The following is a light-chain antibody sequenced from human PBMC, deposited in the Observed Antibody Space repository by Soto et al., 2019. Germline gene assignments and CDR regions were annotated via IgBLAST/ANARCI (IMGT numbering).Light chain of an antibody. V-gene: IGLV1-40*01. CDR3: PSYGNRMCALV. J-gene: IGLJ1*01. Sequence: SVLTQPPSLSRAPVQTGTISCTDSSSNIGSGYEVHWYLLLPGTAPKRRIEGQSNRPSGVPDRFSACKCGTSASRAITGLQVEDEAGYHRPSYGNRMCALVFGTGTKVTVL. CDR2: GQS. CDR1: SSNIGSGYE.